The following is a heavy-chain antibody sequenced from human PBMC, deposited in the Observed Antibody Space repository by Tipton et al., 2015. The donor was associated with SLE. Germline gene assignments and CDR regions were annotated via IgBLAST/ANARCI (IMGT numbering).Heavy chain of an antibody. CDR2: ISYTGST. Sequence: TLSLTCSVSAYSISSGYYWGWIRQSPGKGLEWIASISYTGSTFYSPSLNSRVTISLDTSKNQFSLRLSSVTAADTGVYYCARTGAYSNFYYYYYMDVWGEGTTVTVSS. D-gene: IGHD4-11*01. J-gene: IGHJ6*03. CDR1: AYSISSGYY. CDR3: ARTGAYSNFYYYYYMDV. V-gene: IGHV4-38-2*02.